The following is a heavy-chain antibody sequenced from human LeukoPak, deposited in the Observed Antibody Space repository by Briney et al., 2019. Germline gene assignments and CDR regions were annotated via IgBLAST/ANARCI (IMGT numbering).Heavy chain of an antibody. D-gene: IGHD5-12*01. CDR2: IIAILDTA. J-gene: IGHJ5*02. CDR3: VRSGYDYDWFDP. V-gene: IGHV1-69*08. Sequence: SVKVSFKASGGSFSDYSISWVRQAPGQGLEWMGRIIAILDTAHYAQKFQGRFTITADKSTTTVYMELSSLRSDDTAVYYCVRSGYDYDWFDPWGQGTLVTVSS. CDR1: GGSFSDYS.